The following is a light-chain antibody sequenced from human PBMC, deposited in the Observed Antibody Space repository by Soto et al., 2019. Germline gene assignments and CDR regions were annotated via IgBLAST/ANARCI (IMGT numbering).Light chain of an antibody. CDR2: EVS. CDR3: MGGIESLRT. J-gene: IGKJ1*01. V-gene: IGKV2D-29*01. Sequence: DIVMTQTPLSLSVSPRQPARISCKSSQSLLHSDGKSYLIWYLEKPGEPPQLLIYEVSNRFSGVPDRFSGTAPGTDSTLKISRVEAEDVVVYYCMGGIESLRTFGQGTMVEI. CDR1: QSLLHSDGKSY.